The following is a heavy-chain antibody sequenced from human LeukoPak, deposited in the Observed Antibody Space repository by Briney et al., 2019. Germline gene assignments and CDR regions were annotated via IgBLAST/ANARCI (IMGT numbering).Heavy chain of an antibody. V-gene: IGHV1-2*02. D-gene: IGHD2-21*01. CDR1: GYSFTDYY. CDR2: INPNSGGT. CDR3: ARADRLHGGPYLIGP. J-gene: IGHJ5*02. Sequence: ASVKVSCKASGYSFTDYYMHWVRQAPGQGLEWMGWINPNSGGTSSAQKFQGRVTMTRDTSITTVYMEMSWLTSDDTAIYYCARADRLHGGPYLIGPWGQGTLVTVSS.